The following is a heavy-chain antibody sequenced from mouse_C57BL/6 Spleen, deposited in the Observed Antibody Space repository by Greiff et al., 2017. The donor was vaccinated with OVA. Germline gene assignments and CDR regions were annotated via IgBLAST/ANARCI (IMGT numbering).Heavy chain of an antibody. CDR1: GYAFTNYL. CDR2: INPGSGGT. Sequence: VKLMESGAELVRPGTSVKVSCKASGYAFTNYLIEWVKQRPGQGLEWIGVINPGSGGTNYNEKFKGKATLTADKSSSTAYMQLSSLTSEDSAVYFCARSRPHYFDYWGQGTTLTVSS. V-gene: IGHV1-54*01. CDR3: ARSRPHYFDY. J-gene: IGHJ2*01.